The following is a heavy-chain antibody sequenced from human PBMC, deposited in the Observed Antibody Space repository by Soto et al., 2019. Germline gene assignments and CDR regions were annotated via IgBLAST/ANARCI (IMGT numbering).Heavy chain of an antibody. CDR1: GLTVSSSY. CDR2: IYSAGST. V-gene: IGHV3-53*01. Sequence: RGSLRLSYAASGLTVSSSYMSWVRQAPGKGLQWVSVIYSAGSTYYANSVKGRFTISRDISTNMVYLQMSSLTDEDTAVYYCARACEPDYSNAVFFDIWGQAALVTVSA. J-gene: IGHJ4*02. D-gene: IGHD4-4*01. CDR3: ARACEPDYSNAVFFDI.